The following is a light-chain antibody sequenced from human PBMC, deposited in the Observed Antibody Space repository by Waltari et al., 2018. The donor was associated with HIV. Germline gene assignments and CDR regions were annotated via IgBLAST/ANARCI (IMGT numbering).Light chain of an antibody. Sequence: DVVMTQSPDALKGSLGERVTINCKSSQSVFSTSNKKSYLAWYQQGPGQTPNLLVYWATTGCSGVPARFSGSGSGTDCTLTINNLQAEDAAIYYCQQYYITPPTFGQGTKVEI. CDR2: WAT. J-gene: IGKJ1*01. CDR1: QSVFSTSNKKSY. CDR3: QQYYITPPT. V-gene: IGKV4-1*01.